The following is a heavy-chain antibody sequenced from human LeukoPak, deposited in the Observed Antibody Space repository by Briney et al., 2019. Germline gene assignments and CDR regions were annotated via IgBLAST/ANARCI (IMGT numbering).Heavy chain of an antibody. V-gene: IGHV3-7*01. Sequence: PGGSLRLSCAASGFTFSSYWMSWVRQAPGKGLEWVANIKQDGSEKYYVDSVKGRFTISRDNAKNSLYLQMNSLRAEDTAVYYCARGPTHIVVGNWFDPWGQGNLVTVSS. CDR2: IKQDGSEK. CDR1: GFTFSSYW. CDR3: ARGPTHIVVGNWFDP. J-gene: IGHJ5*02. D-gene: IGHD2-2*01.